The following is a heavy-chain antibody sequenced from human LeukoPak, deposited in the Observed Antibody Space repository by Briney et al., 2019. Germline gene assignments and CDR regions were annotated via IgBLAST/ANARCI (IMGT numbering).Heavy chain of an antibody. CDR3: ASRLRLLWFGELFTPLDY. V-gene: IGHV3-11*01. CDR1: GFTFSDYY. D-gene: IGHD3-10*01. J-gene: IGHJ4*02. CDR2: ISSGGSAI. Sequence: GGSLRLSCAASGFTFSDYYMSWIRQTPAKGLEWLSYISSGGSAIYYADSVKGRFTISRDNDKNSLYLQMNSLRAEDTAVYYCASRLRLLWFGELFTPLDYWGQGTLVTVSS.